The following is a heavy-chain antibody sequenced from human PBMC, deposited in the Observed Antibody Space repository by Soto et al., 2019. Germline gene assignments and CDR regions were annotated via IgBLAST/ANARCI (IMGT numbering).Heavy chain of an antibody. CDR1: GYTFTGYY. J-gene: IGHJ4*02. V-gene: IGHV1-2*02. CDR2: INPNSGGT. CDR3: ARRYCSSTSCFRYFDY. D-gene: IGHD2-2*01. Sequence: ASVKVSCKASGYTFTGYYVHWVRQAPGQGLEWMGWINPNSGGTNYAQKFQGRVTMTRDTSISTAYMELSRLRSDDTAVYYCARRYCSSTSCFRYFDYWGQGTLVTVSS.